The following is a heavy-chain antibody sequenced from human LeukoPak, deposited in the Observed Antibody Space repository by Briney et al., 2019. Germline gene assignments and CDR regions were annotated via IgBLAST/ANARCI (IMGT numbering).Heavy chain of an antibody. J-gene: IGHJ4*02. D-gene: IGHD3-3*01. Sequence: GGSLRLSCAASGFTFSSYAMSWVRQAQGKGLEWVSAISGSGGSTYYADSVKGRFTISRDNSKNTLYLQMNSLRAEDTAVYYCAKHGLRFLEWLNYWGQGTLVTVSS. CDR2: ISGSGGST. CDR3: AKHGLRFLEWLNY. V-gene: IGHV3-23*01. CDR1: GFTFSSYA.